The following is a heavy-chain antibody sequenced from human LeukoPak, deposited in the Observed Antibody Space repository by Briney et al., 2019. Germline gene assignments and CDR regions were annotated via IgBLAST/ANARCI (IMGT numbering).Heavy chain of an antibody. D-gene: IGHD1-26*01. CDR3: ARGGSYLRANWFDP. CDR1: GGSFSGYY. CDR2: INHSGST. J-gene: IGHJ5*02. V-gene: IGHV4-34*01. Sequence: SETLSLTCAVYGGSFSGYYWSWIRQPPGKGLEWIGEINHSGSTNYNPSLKSRVTISVDTSKNQFSPKLNSVTAADTAVYYCARGGSYLRANWFDPWGQGTLVTVSS.